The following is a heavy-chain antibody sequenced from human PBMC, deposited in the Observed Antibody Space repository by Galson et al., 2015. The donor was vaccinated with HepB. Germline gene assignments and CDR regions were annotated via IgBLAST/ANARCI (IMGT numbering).Heavy chain of an antibody. D-gene: IGHD5-18*01. CDR1: GYTFTGYY. V-gene: IGHV1-2*06. J-gene: IGHJ5*02. CDR2: INPNSGGT. CDR3: ARDLSAQLSWFDP. Sequence: SVKVSCKASGYTFTGYYMHWVRQAPGQGLEWMGRINPNSGGTNYAQKFQGRVTMTRDTSISTAYMELSRLRSDDTAVYYCARDLSAQLSWFDPWGQGTLVTVSS.